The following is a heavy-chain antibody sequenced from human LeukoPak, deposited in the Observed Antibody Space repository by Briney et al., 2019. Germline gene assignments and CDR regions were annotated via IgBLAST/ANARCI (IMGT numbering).Heavy chain of an antibody. J-gene: IGHJ4*02. CDR2: INTNTGNP. V-gene: IGHV7-4-1*02. CDR3: ARHLNSGWYTLPDY. D-gene: IGHD6-19*01. Sequence: GASVKVSCKASGYTFTSYAMNWVRQALGQGLEWMGWINTNTGNPTYAQGFTGRFVFSLDTSVSTAYLQISSLKAEDTAVYYCARHLNSGWYTLPDYWGQGTLVTVSS. CDR1: GYTFTSYA.